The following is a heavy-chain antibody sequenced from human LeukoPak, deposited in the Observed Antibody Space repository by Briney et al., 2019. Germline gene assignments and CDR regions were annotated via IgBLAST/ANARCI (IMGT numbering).Heavy chain of an antibody. J-gene: IGHJ4*02. CDR1: GGSFSGYF. D-gene: IGHD6-6*01. Sequence: SETLSLTCAVYGGSFSGYFWSWIRQSPGRGLEWIGEIIHSGRTNYNPSLKSRVTISVDMSKNQFSLKLRSVTAADTAVYYCARGRCHPSVRVEYWGQGTLVTVSS. CDR2: IIHSGRT. CDR3: ARGRCHPSVRVEY. V-gene: IGHV4-34*01.